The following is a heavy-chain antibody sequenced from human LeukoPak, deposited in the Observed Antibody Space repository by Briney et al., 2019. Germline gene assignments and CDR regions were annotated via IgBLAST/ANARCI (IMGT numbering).Heavy chain of an antibody. CDR3: ARDFCGGDCYSRSTYMDV. J-gene: IGHJ6*04. CDR2: INPNSGGA. V-gene: IGHV1-2*06. CDR1: GYTFTGYY. Sequence: ASVKVSCKASGYTFTGYYMHWVRQAPGQGLEWMGRINPNSGGANYAPKFQGRFTMTRATSISTAYMELSRLRSDDTAVYYCARDFCGGDCYSRSTYMDVWGKGTTVTVSS. D-gene: IGHD2-21*02.